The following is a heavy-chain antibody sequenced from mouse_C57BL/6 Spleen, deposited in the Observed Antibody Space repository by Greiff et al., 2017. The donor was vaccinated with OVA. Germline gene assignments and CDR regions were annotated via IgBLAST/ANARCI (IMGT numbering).Heavy chain of an antibody. CDR3: ARSNDGGLYYAMDY. Sequence: QVQLQQPGAELVRPGTSVKLSCKASGYTFTSYWMHWVKQRPGQGLEWIGVIDPSDSYTNYNQKFKGKATLTVDTSSSTAYMQLSSLTTEDSAVYYCARSNDGGLYYAMDYWGQGTSVTVSS. V-gene: IGHV1-59*01. CDR1: GYTFTSYW. CDR2: IDPSDSYT. J-gene: IGHJ4*01.